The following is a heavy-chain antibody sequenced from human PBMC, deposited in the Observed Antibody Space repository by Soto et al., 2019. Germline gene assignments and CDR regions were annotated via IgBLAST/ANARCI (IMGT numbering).Heavy chain of an antibody. CDR2: FDPEDGET. J-gene: IGHJ5*02. CDR3: ATVLIFNWNEFDH. Sequence: XSVKVSCKVSVYTLTQLSMHWVRQAPGKGLEWMGGFDPEDGETIYAQKSQGRVTMTEDTSTDTAYMELSSLRSEDTAVYYCATVLIFNWNEFDHWGQGTLVTVSS. V-gene: IGHV1-24*01. D-gene: IGHD1-20*01. CDR1: VYTLTQLS.